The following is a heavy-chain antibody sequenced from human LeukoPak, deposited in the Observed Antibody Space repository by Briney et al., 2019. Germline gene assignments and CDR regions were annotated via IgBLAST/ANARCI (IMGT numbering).Heavy chain of an antibody. V-gene: IGHV1-18*01. CDR3: ARVYSSRWLHYHYYMDV. CDR1: GYTFTSYG. D-gene: IGHD6-13*01. J-gene: IGHJ6*03. Sequence: ASVRVSCKASGYTFTSYGISWVRQAPGQGLEWMGWISAYNGNTNYAQKLQGRVTMTTDTSTSTAYMELRSLRSDDTAVYDCARVYSSRWLHYHYYMDVWGKGTTVTVSS. CDR2: ISAYNGNT.